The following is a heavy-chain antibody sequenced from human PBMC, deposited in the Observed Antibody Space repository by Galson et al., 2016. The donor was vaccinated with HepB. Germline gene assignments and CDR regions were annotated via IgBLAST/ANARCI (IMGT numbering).Heavy chain of an antibody. CDR1: GFSFSNSG. V-gene: IGHV3-23*01. Sequence: SLRLSCAASGFSFSNSGMSWVRQAPGRGLEWVSGRTRSGDAIHYADFVKGRFTIPRDNSKNTLYLYMNNLTAGDTAIYYCGKHGGFDYWGQGALVTVSS. J-gene: IGHJ4*02. CDR2: RTRSGDAI. CDR3: GKHGGFDY. D-gene: IGHD3-16*01.